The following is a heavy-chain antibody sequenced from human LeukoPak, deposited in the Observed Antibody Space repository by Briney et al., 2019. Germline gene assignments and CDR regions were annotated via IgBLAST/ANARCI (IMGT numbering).Heavy chain of an antibody. CDR1: GFTFSSYS. CDR2: ISSSSSTI. D-gene: IGHD3-3*01. V-gene: IGHV3-48*02. J-gene: IGHJ4*02. Sequence: GGSLRLSCAASGFTFSSYSMNWVRQAPGKGLEWVSYISSSSSTIYYADSVKGRFTISRDNAKNSLYLQMNSLRDADTAVYYCAKDLDTGYDFWSGYYSPHYWGQGTLVTVSS. CDR3: AKDLDTGYDFWSGYYSPHY.